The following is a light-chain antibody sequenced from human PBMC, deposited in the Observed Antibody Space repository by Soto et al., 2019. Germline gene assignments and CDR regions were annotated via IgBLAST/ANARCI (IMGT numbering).Light chain of an antibody. CDR3: QQYGSSPWT. CDR1: QSVSSSY. V-gene: IGKV3-20*01. CDR2: GAS. Sequence: ERVMTQSPATLSVSPGESATLSCRASQSVSSSYLGWYQQKPGQAPRLLSYGASSRATGIPDRFSGSGSGTDFTLTISRLEPEDFAVYYCQQYGSSPWTFGQGTKVDI. J-gene: IGKJ1*01.